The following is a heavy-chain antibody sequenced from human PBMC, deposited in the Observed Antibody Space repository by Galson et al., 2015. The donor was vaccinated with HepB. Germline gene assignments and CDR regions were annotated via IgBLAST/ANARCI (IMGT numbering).Heavy chain of an antibody. Sequence: SVKVSCKASGYTFTSYDINWVRQATGQGLEWMGGIIPIFGTANYAQKFQGRVTITADESTSTAYMELSSLRSEDTAVYYCASFGLSPAATIGYWGQGTLVTVSS. CDR1: GYTFTSYD. J-gene: IGHJ4*02. D-gene: IGHD2-15*01. V-gene: IGHV1-69*13. CDR2: IIPIFGTA. CDR3: ASFGLSPAATIGY.